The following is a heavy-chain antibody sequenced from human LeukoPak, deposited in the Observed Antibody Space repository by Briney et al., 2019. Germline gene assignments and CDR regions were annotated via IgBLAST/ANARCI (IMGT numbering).Heavy chain of an antibody. CDR2: ISRSSTTI. D-gene: IGHD6-19*01. J-gene: IGHJ6*03. CDR1: GFTFSNYS. V-gene: IGHV3-48*04. CDR3: AREGSDWNYYYYMDV. Sequence: PGGSLRLSCAASGFTFSNYSMNWVRQAPGKGLEWVSYISRSSTTIYYADSVKGRFTISRDNAKNSLYLQMNSLRAEDTAVYYCAREGSDWNYYYYMDVWGKGTTVTISS.